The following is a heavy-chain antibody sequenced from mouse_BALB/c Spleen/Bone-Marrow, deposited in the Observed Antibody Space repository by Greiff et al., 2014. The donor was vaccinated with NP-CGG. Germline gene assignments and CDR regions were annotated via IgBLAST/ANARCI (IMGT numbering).Heavy chain of an antibody. V-gene: IGHV1-82*01. Sequence: VQLQQSGPELVKPGASVKISCTGSGYAFSSSWMNWVKQRPGQGLEWIGRIYPGDGDTNSNGRFKGKATLTADRSSNTAYMQLSRLTAVYSAVYCGTRNEYYGSSYGAMDYWGQGTSVTVSS. D-gene: IGHD1-1*01. CDR3: TRNEYYGSSYGAMDY. CDR1: GYAFSSSW. CDR2: IYPGDGDT. J-gene: IGHJ4*01.